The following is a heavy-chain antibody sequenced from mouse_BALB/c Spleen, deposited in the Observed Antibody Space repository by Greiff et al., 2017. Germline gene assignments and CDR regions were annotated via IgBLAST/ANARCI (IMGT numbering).Heavy chain of an antibody. V-gene: IGHV5-9-4*01. J-gene: IGHJ2*01. Sequence: EVKVVESGGGLVKPGGSLKLSCAASGFTFSSYAMSWVRQSPEKRLEWVADISSGGSYTYYPDTVTGRFTISRDNAKNTLYLEMSSLRSEDTAMYYCARGDCNYLDYWGQGTTLTVSA. CDR3: ARGDCNYLDY. CDR1: GFTFSSYA. CDR2: ISSGGSYT.